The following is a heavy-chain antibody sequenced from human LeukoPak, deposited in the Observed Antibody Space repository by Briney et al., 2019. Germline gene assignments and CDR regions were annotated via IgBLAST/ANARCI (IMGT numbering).Heavy chain of an antibody. V-gene: IGHV4-39*01. CDR2: IYYSGST. CDR1: GGSISSSSYY. Sequence: PSETLSLTCTVSGGSISSSSYYWGWIRQPPGKGLEWIGSIYYSGSTYYNPSLKSRVTISVDTSKNQFSLKLSSVTAADTAVYYCAAGGGYSYADFDYWGQGTLVTVSS. D-gene: IGHD5-18*01. CDR3: AAGGGYSYADFDY. J-gene: IGHJ4*02.